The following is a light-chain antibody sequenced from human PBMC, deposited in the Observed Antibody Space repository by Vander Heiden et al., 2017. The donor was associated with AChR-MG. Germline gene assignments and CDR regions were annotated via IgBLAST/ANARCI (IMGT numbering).Light chain of an antibody. CDR2: EGS. Sequence: QSALTQPASVSGSPGQSITISCTGTSSDVGSYNLGSWYQQHPGKAPKLMIDEGSKRPSGVSNRFSGSKSGNTASLTISGLQAEDEADYYCCSYAGSRVFGGGTKLTVL. J-gene: IGLJ2*01. V-gene: IGLV2-23*01. CDR3: CSYAGSRV. CDR1: SSDVGSYNL.